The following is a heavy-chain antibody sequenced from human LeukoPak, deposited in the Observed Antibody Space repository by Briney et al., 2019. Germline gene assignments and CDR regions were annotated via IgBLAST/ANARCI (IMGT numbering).Heavy chain of an antibody. V-gene: IGHV3-21*01. D-gene: IGHD3-10*01. J-gene: IGHJ4*02. CDR1: GFTFSTYA. CDR3: AADSEFDITASFDF. CDR2: ISRGTDHI. Sequence: GGSLRLSCAASGFTFSTYAMNWVRQAPGKGLEWVSSISRGTDHIYYAGSVKGRFTISRDNAKNSLYLQMNSLRAEDTAVYYCAADSEFDITASFDFWGQGTLVTVSS.